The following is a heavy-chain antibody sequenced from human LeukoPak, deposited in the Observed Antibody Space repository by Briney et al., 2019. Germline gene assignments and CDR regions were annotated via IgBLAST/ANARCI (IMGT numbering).Heavy chain of an antibody. CDR2: INSDESRT. J-gene: IGHJ4*02. V-gene: IGHV3-74*01. CDR1: GFSFNTYW. Sequence: GGSLRLSCVGSGFSFNTYWMYWVRQAPGQGLVWVSDINSDESRTNYADSVKGRFTISRDNAKNTLYLQMSSLRAEDTALYYCARGLNYWGQGTLVTVSS. CDR3: ARGLNY.